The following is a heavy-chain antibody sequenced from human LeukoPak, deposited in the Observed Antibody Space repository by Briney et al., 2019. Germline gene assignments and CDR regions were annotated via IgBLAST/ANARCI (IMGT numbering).Heavy chain of an antibody. CDR1: GGSINTNTYY. Sequence: SETLSLTCTVSGGSINTNTYYWGWIRQPPGKGLEWIGSIFYSGSTYYSPSLKSRVTISVDTSRNQFSLNLSSVTAADTAVYYCARVGYSYGYPYWGQGTLVTVSS. J-gene: IGHJ4*02. V-gene: IGHV4-39*01. CDR2: IFYSGST. D-gene: IGHD5-18*01. CDR3: ARVGYSYGYPY.